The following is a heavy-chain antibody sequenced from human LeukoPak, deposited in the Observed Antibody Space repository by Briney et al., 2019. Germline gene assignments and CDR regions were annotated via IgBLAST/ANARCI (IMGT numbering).Heavy chain of an antibody. V-gene: IGHV3-23*01. CDR1: GFTFSSYA. Sequence: GGSLRLSCAASGFTFSSYAMSWVRQAPGKGLEWVSAISGSGGSTYYADSVKGRFTISRDNSKNTLYLQMNNLRAEDTAVYYCAKDLLKVVVVAYANFDYWGQGTLVTVSS. J-gene: IGHJ4*02. CDR3: AKDLLKVVVVAYANFDY. D-gene: IGHD2-15*01. CDR2: ISGSGGST.